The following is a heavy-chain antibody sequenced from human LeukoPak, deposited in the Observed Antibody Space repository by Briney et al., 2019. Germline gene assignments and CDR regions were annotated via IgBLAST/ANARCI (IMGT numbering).Heavy chain of an antibody. CDR3: VRSAFAPMENYQDKSGYYGVLNY. CDR1: GFTFSGFW. Sequence: PGGSLRLSCTASGFTFSGFWMSWVRQASGRGLEWVASIKQDGSQRYYVDSVRGRFTISRDNAENSLYLQMKSLRAEDTAVYYCVRSAFAPMENYQDKSGYYGVLNYWGQGTLVTVSS. J-gene: IGHJ4*02. D-gene: IGHD3-22*01. V-gene: IGHV3-7*01. CDR2: IKQDGSQR.